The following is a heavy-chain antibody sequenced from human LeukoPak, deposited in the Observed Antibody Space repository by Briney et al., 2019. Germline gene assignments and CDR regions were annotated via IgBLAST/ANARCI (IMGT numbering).Heavy chain of an antibody. CDR3: ARGIAAAGNRWFDP. Sequence: ASVKVSCKASGYTFTGYYMHWVRQAPGQGLEWMGWINPNSGGTNYAQKFQGRVTMTRDTSISTAYMELSRLRSHDTAVYYCARGIAAAGNRWFDPWGQGTLVTVSS. J-gene: IGHJ5*02. D-gene: IGHD6-13*01. V-gene: IGHV1-2*02. CDR2: INPNSGGT. CDR1: GYTFTGYY.